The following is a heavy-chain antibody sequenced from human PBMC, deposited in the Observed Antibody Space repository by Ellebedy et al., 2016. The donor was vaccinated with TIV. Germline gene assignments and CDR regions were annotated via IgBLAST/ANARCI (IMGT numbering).Heavy chain of an antibody. V-gene: IGHV3-64D*06. Sequence: GESLKISXAASGFTFSSYAMHWVRQAPGKGLEYVSAISSNGGSTYYADSVKGRFTISRDNSKNTLYLQMSSLRAEDTAVYYCVKLGGAATVTTDYWGQGTLVTVSS. J-gene: IGHJ4*02. CDR3: VKLGGAATVTTDY. CDR1: GFTFSSYA. D-gene: IGHD4-17*01. CDR2: ISSNGGST.